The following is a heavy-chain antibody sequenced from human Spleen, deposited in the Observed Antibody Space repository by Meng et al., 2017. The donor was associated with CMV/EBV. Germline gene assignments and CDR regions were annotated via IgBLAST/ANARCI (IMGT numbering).Heavy chain of an antibody. D-gene: IGHD1-20*01. CDR2: IYYNGNT. J-gene: IGHJ5*02. CDR1: GGSMGRGTYH. V-gene: IGHV4-39*07. CDR3: ALTAVNWFDP. Sequence: TCTFSGGSMGRGTYHWAWIRQPPGKGLEWIGSIYYNGNTFYNPSLKSRVTISGDTSKNQFSLKVSSLTAADTAVYYCALTAVNWFDPWGHGTLVTVSS.